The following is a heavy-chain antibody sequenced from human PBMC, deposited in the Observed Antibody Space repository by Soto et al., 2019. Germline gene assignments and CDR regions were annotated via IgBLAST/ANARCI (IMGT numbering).Heavy chain of an antibody. CDR1: GYTFTGYF. Sequence: ASVKVSCKASGYTFTGYFIHWVRQAPGQGLEWMGYINPNSGLTKYAPRFQGRVTMTRDTSIRTAYMDLNNLRSDDTVVDYGARCGGTILAPLRWDRRTLCAVGS. CDR3: ARCGGTILAPLR. J-gene: IGHJ4*02. D-gene: IGHD3-3*01. V-gene: IGHV1-2*02. CDR2: INPNSGLT.